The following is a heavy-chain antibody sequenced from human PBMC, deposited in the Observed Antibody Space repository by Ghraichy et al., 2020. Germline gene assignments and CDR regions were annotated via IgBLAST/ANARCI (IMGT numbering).Heavy chain of an antibody. CDR2: ISPDGGQQ. D-gene: IGHD3-10*01. V-gene: IGHV3-7*03. J-gene: IGHJ4*03. Sequence: GSLRLSCIASGFSFSRHWISWVRRAPGMGREWVANISPDGGQQYYVGSVRGRFTISRDNAKNSLFLQMNSLRAEDHAVYYCARDADGFDIWGQGTRVSVSS. CDR1: GFSFSRHW. CDR3: ARDADGFDI.